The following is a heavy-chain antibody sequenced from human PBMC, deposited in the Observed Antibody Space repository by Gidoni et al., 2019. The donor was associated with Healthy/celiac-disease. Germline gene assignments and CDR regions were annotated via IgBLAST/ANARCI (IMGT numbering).Heavy chain of an antibody. CDR1: GGTFSSYA. V-gene: IGHV1-69*01. Sequence: QVQLVQSGAEVKKPGSSVKVSCKASGGTFSSYAISWVRQAPGQGLEWMGGIIPICGTANYAQKFQGRVTITADESTSTAYMELSSLRSEDTAVYYCARRGDIVVVPAAIDGDYYYGMDVWGQGTTVTVSS. CDR2: IIPICGTA. CDR3: ARRGDIVVVPAAIDGDYYYGMDV. J-gene: IGHJ6*02. D-gene: IGHD2-2*02.